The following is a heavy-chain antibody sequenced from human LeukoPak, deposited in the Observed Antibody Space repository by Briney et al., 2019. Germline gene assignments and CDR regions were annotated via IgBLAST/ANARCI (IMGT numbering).Heavy chain of an antibody. V-gene: IGHV1-69*05. CDR1: GGTFSSYA. CDR2: IIPIFGTA. Sequence: SVKVSCKASGGTFSSYAISWVRQAPGQGLEWMGGIIPIFGTANYAQKFQGRVTITTDESTSTAYMELSSLRSEDTAVYCCAKVSSLYYYYYMDVWGKGTTVTVSS. CDR3: AKVSSLYYYYYMDV. J-gene: IGHJ6*03.